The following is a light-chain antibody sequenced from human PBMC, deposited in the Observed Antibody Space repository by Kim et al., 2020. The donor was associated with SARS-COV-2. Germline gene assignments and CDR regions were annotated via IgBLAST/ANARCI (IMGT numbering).Light chain of an antibody. CDR2: DVS. CDR3: QQYDNLPFT. V-gene: IGKV1-33*01. CDR1: QDISNY. J-gene: IGKJ4*01. Sequence: DSVGDRVTITCQASQDISNYLNWYQQKPGKAPNLLIYDVSNLAAGVPSRFSGSRSGTDFTFTISSLQPEDFATYYCQQYDNLPFTFGGGTKVDIK.